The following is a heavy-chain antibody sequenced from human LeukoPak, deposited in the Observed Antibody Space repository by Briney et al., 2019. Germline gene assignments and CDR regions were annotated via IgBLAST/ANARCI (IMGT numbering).Heavy chain of an antibody. CDR1: GDSVSSNSAA. V-gene: IGHV6-1*01. J-gene: IGHJ5*02. CDR3: ARGSKGYYYGSGSYSLTNWFDP. Sequence: SQTLSLTCAISGDSVSSNSAAWNWIRQSPSRGLEWLGRTYYRSKWYNDYAVSVKSRITTNPDTSKNQFSLQLNSVTPEDTAVYYCARGSKGYYYGSGSYSLTNWFDPWGQGTLVTVSS. CDR2: TYYRSKWYN. D-gene: IGHD3-10*01.